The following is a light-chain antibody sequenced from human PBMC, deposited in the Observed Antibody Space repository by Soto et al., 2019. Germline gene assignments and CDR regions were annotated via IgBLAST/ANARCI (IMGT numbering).Light chain of an antibody. V-gene: IGLV7-43*01. CDR3: LLFYGDVEV. CDR2: HTG. CDR1: TGAVTSYNY. J-gene: IGLJ1*01. Sequence: QTVVTQEPSLTVSPGGTVTLTCSSSTGAVTSYNYPNWFQQKPGQVPRAIIYHTGRKHPWTPARFSGSLLGGKAALTLSGVQPEDEADYYCLLFYGDVEVFGSGTKLTVL.